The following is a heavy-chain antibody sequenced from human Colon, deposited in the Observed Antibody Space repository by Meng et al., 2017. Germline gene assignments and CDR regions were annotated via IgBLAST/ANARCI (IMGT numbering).Heavy chain of an antibody. V-gene: IGHV3-21*01. D-gene: IGHD6-6*01. J-gene: IGHJ4*02. CDR3: ARDIPGRLFDN. CDR2: ISSGSNFI. Sequence: EVQLVESGGDLVKPGGSLRLSCAASGFTFSSHRMNWVRQAPGKGLEWVSTISSGSNFIYYADSLKGRFTISRDNAKNSLYLQIDSLRAEDTAVYYRARDIPGRLFDNWGQGTLVTVSS. CDR1: GFTFSSHR.